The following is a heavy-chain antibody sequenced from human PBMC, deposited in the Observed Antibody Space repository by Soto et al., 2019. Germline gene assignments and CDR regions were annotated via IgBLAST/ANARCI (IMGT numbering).Heavy chain of an antibody. Sequence: QVQLQQWGAGLLKPSETLSLTCAVYGGSFSGYYWSWIRQPPGKGLEWIGEINHSGSTNYNPSLKSRVTIPVDTSKNQFSLKLSSVTAADTAVYYCARGLRFLEWLLWVDWGQGTLVTVSS. CDR2: INHSGST. CDR1: GGSFSGYY. D-gene: IGHD3-3*01. J-gene: IGHJ4*02. V-gene: IGHV4-34*01. CDR3: ARGLRFLEWLLWVD.